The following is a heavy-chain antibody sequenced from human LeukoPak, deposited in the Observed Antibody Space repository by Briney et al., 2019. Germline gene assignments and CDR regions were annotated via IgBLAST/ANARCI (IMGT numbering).Heavy chain of an antibody. V-gene: IGHV3-23*01. CDR3: AKQSRSSGWYPIDY. CDR2: ISGGGGSI. D-gene: IGHD6-19*01. CDR1: GFTFSSYA. Sequence: GGSLRLSCAASGFTFSSYAMSWVRQAPGKGLEWVSAISGGGGSIYYADSVKGRFTISRDNSKNTLYLQMNSLRAEDTAVYYCAKQSRSSGWYPIDYWGQGTLVTVSS. J-gene: IGHJ4*02.